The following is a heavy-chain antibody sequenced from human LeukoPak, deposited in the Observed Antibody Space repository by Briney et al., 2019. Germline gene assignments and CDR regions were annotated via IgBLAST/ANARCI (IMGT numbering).Heavy chain of an antibody. CDR3: AKGDVVVVAATAAQDY. CDR1: GLTFSTFS. D-gene: IGHD2-15*01. J-gene: IGHJ4*02. Sequence: GGSLRLSCAASGLTFSTFSMNWVRQAPGKGPEWVSYISSSSSTIYYADSVKGRFTISRDNAKNSLYLQMNSLRAEDTAVYYCAKGDVVVVAATAAQDYWGQGTLVTVSS. V-gene: IGHV3-48*04. CDR2: ISSSSSTI.